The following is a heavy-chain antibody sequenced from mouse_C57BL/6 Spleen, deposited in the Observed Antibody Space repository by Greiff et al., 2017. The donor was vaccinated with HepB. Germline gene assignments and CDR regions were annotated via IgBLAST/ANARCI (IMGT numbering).Heavy chain of an antibody. Sequence: EVMLVESGEGLVKPGGSLKLSCAASGFTFSSYAMSWVRQTPEKRLEWVAYISSGGDYIYYADIVKGRFTIYSDNARNTLYLQMSSLKSDDTAMYYCTRCYDYYAWFAYWGQGTLVTVSA. D-gene: IGHD2-4*01. V-gene: IGHV5-9-1*02. J-gene: IGHJ3*01. CDR1: GFTFSSYA. CDR2: ISSGGDYI. CDR3: TRCYDYYAWFAY.